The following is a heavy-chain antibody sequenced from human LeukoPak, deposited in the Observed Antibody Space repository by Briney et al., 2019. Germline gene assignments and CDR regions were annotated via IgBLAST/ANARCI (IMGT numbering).Heavy chain of an antibody. Sequence: PGGSLRLSCAASGFTFSDYYMSWIRQAPGKGLEWVPYISSSGSTIYYADSVKGRFTISRDNAKNSLYLQMNSLRAEDTAVYYCARSYSGYEMFAFDIWGQGTMVTVSS. D-gene: IGHD5-12*01. CDR3: ARSYSGYEMFAFDI. J-gene: IGHJ3*02. CDR1: GFTFSDYY. V-gene: IGHV3-11*01. CDR2: ISSSGSTI.